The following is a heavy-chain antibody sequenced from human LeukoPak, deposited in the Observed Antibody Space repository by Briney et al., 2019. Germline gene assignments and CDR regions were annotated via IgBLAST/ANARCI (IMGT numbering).Heavy chain of an antibody. CDR3: AKAKKYCSGGSCYYFDY. CDR1: GFTFSSDA. Sequence: GGSLRLSCADSGFTFSSDAMSWVRQAPGKGLEWVSAISGSGGSTYYADSVKGRFTISRDNSKNTLYLQMNSLRAEDTAVYYCAKAKKYCSGGSCYYFDYWGQGTLVTVSS. D-gene: IGHD2-15*01. V-gene: IGHV3-23*01. J-gene: IGHJ4*02. CDR2: ISGSGGST.